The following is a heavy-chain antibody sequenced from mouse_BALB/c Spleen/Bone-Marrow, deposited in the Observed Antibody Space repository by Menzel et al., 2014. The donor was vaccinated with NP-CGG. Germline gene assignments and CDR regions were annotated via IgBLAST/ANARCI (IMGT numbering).Heavy chain of an antibody. CDR3: ARGDKGDYFDY. V-gene: IGHV1S130*01. J-gene: IGHJ2*01. CDR1: GYTFTSSW. CDR2: IHPNSGNT. Sequence: VQLQQSGSVLVRPGASVKLSCKASGYTFTSSWMHWAKQRPGQGLEWIGEIHPNSGNTNYNEKFKGKATLTVDTSSSTAYVDPSSLTSEDSAVYYCARGDKGDYFDYWGQGTTLTVSS.